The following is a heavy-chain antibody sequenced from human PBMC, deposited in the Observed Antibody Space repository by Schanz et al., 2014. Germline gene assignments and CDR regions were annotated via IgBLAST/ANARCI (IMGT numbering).Heavy chain of an antibody. V-gene: IGHV3-23*01. CDR3: AKKSWTLLFDY. Sequence: EVQLLESGGGLVQPGGSLRLSCAASGFTFSSYAMSWVRQAPGKGLEWVSAISGSGGRTYYADSVKGRFTISRDNYKNTLYLQMTSQRAEDTAVYYCAKKSWTLLFDYWGQGTLVTVSS. J-gene: IGHJ4*02. CDR1: GFTFSSYA. CDR2: ISGSGGRT. D-gene: IGHD3-10*01.